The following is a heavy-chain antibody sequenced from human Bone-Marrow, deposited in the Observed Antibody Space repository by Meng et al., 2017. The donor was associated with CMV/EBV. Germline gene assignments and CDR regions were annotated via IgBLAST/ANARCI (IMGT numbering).Heavy chain of an antibody. Sequence: GESLKISCAASGFTFSNYEMNWVRQPPEKGLEWISYISSGGDSIYYADSVRGRFTISRDNTRNSLYLQMNSLRAEDTAIYYCARNEGDFDYWGQGTLVTVSS. CDR1: GFTFSNYE. CDR2: ISSGGDSI. D-gene: IGHD1-1*01. CDR3: ARNEGDFDY. J-gene: IGHJ4*02. V-gene: IGHV3-48*03.